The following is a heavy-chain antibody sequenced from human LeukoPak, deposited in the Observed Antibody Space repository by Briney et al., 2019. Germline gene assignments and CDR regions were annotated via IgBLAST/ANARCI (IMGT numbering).Heavy chain of an antibody. J-gene: IGHJ4*02. CDR3: AAIPYYDYGGIYYFDY. Sequence: SVKVSCKASGFTFTSSAMQWVRQARGQRLEWIGWIVVGSGNTDYAQKFQERVTITRDMSTSTAYMELSSLRSEDTAVYYCAAIPYYDYGGIYYFDYWGQGTLVTVSS. CDR2: IVVGSGNT. D-gene: IGHD4/OR15-4a*01. CDR1: GFTFTSSA. V-gene: IGHV1-58*02.